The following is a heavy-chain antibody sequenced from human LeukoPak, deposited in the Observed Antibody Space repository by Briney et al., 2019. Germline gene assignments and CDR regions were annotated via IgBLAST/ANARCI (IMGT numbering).Heavy chain of an antibody. CDR1: GGSFSGYY. Sequence: SETLSLTCAVYGGSFSGYYWSWIRQPPGKGLEWIGEINHSGSTNYNPSLKSRVTISVDTSKNQFSLKLSSVTAADTAVYYCARSVARGYSYGRPYNWFDPWGQGTLVTVSS. CDR3: ARSVARGYSYGRPYNWFDP. V-gene: IGHV4-34*01. CDR2: INHSGST. D-gene: IGHD5-18*01. J-gene: IGHJ5*02.